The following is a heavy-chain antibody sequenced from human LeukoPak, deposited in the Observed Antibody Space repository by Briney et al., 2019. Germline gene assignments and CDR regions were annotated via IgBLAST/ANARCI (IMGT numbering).Heavy chain of an antibody. CDR1: GGSISSYY. Sequence: SETLSLTCTVSGGSISSYYWSWIRQPAGKGLEWTGRIYTSGSTNYNPSLKSRVTMSVDTSKNQFSLKLSSVTAADTAVYYCARDFDSSGWYDNWFDPWGQGTLVSVSS. J-gene: IGHJ5*02. CDR3: ARDFDSSGWYDNWFDP. V-gene: IGHV4-4*07. CDR2: IYTSGST. D-gene: IGHD6-19*01.